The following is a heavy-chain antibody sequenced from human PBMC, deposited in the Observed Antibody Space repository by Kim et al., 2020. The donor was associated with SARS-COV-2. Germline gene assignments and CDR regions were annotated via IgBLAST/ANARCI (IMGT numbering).Heavy chain of an antibody. CDR3: ARTASRGYSYGHFDY. V-gene: IGHV4-59*01. Sequence: PPHKTRVTISVDTSKNPSYLKLTSVTAADTAVYYCARTASRGYSYGHFDYWGQGTLVTVSS. J-gene: IGHJ4*02. D-gene: IGHD5-18*01.